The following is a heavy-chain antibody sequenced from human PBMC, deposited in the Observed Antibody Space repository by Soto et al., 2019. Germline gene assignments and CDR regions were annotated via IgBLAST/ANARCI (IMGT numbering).Heavy chain of an antibody. V-gene: IGHV4-4*08. CDR2: MYFGGSF. CDR3: ARSYYVSTGLAVDP. J-gene: IGHJ5*02. D-gene: IGHD3-22*01. Sequence: QMSLPASGPGVVKPSETLSLTCNNSGASVSHDYWSWIRQPPGKGLEWIGFMYFGGSFNYNPSLTSRGNISVETSKHQVSMKLTSVTASDTAVYYCARSYYVSTGLAVDPSGQGPLVTVSS. CDR1: GASVSHDY.